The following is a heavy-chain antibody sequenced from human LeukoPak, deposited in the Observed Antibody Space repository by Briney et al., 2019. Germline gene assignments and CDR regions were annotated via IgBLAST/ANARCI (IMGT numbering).Heavy chain of an antibody. D-gene: IGHD3-22*01. J-gene: IGHJ4*02. V-gene: IGHV4-59*01. Sequence: SETLSLTCAVSGGSISSYYWSWIRQPPGKGLEFIGHIYYSGSTNYNPSLKSRVTISVDTFKKQFSLNLSSATAADTAVYYCAGAFPDSSRYIGPLDNWGQGTLVTVSS. CDR3: AGAFPDSSRYIGPLDN. CDR2: IYYSGST. CDR1: GGSISSYY.